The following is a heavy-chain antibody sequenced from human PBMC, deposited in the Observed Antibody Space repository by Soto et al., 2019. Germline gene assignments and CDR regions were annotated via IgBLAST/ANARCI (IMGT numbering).Heavy chain of an antibody. CDR3: ARGRVDYYYGMDV. V-gene: IGHV5-10-1*01. CDR2: IDPSDSYT. J-gene: IGHJ6*02. D-gene: IGHD2-15*01. Sequence: PGEPVKISCXGSGYSFTSYWISWVRQMPGKGLEWMGRIDPSDSYTNYSPSFQGHVTISADKSISTAYLQWSSLKASDTAMYYCARGRVDYYYGMDVWGQGTTVTVSS. CDR1: GYSFTSYW.